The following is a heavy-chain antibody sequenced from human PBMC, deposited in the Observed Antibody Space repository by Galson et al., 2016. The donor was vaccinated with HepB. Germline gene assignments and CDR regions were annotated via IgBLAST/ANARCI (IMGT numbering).Heavy chain of an antibody. CDR2: VYNSGGT. J-gene: IGHJ4*02. D-gene: IGHD3-3*01. Sequence: SETLSLTCTVSGASISSYYWSWIRQPPNKGLEWMGYVYNSGGTSSNPSLQSRVTISEDTSKNESSLKLSSVTPADTAVYFCARTYYDFWSGYFDYWGQGIPVTVSS. V-gene: IGHV4-59*01. CDR1: GASISSYY. CDR3: ARTYYDFWSGYFDY.